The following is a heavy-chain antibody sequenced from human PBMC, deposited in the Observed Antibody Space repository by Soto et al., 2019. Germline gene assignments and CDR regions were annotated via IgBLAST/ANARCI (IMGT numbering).Heavy chain of an antibody. Sequence: QVQVVESGGGVVQPGRSLRLSCEVSGFTFSRHGMHWVRQAPGKGLEWVAFIWYDGSNKIYGELLKGLVSVSREDLYNTVYRQIKHMEIDVNGIYYCARDIKFVDIVFTKSSRYSFSDMEVWGQGTKVAVFS. J-gene: IGHJ6*01. D-gene: IGHD3-22*01. V-gene: IGHV3-33*01. CDR1: GFTFSRHG. CDR2: IWYDGSNK. CDR3: ARDIKFVDIVFTKSSRYSFSDMEV.